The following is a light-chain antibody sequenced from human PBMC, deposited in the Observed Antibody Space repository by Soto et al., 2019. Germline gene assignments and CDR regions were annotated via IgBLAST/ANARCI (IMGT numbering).Light chain of an antibody. V-gene: IGKV1-39*01. Sequence: DIQMTQSPSSLSASVEDSVIITRPASHSIINHLNWYQQKPGKAAKLLIFAASSLQSGVPSRFSGSRSGPDFTLTISSLQPEDFATYYCQKSYSSPPTFGKGTKVDIK. J-gene: IGKJ1*01. CDR2: AAS. CDR3: QKSYSSPPT. CDR1: HSIINH.